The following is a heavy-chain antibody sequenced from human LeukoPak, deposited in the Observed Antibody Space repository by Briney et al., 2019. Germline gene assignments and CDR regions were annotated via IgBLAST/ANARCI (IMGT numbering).Heavy chain of an antibody. J-gene: IGHJ3*02. CDR1: GYTFTSYG. CDR3: ARDVLHYYDSSGYYPHI. CDR2: ISAYNGNT. D-gene: IGHD3-22*01. Sequence: ASVKVSCKASGYTFTSYGISWVRQAPGQGLEWMGWISAYNGNTNYAQKLQGRVTMTTDTSTSTAYMELRSLRSDDTAVYYCARDVLHYYDSSGYYPHIWGQGTMVTVSS. V-gene: IGHV1-18*01.